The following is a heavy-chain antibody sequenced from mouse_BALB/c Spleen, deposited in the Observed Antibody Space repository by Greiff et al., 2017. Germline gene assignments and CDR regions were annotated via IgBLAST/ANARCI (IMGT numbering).Heavy chain of an antibody. J-gene: IGHJ1*01. V-gene: IGHV5-9*03. CDR2: ISSGGGNT. D-gene: IGHD1-1*02. Sequence: DVKLVESGGGLVKPGGSLKLSCAASGFTFSSYTMSWVRQTPEKRLEWVATISSGGGNTYYPDSVKGRFTISRDNAKNNLYLQMSSLRSEDTALYYCARYYGKGYFDVWGAGTTVTVSS. CDR1: GFTFSSYT. CDR3: ARYYGKGYFDV.